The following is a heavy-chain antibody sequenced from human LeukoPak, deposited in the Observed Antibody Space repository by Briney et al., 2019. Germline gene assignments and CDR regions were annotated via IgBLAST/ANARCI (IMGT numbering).Heavy chain of an antibody. CDR2: INHSGST. D-gene: IGHD6-13*01. CDR3: ARGATSLHSSSWYLESIYYDYYGMDV. CDR1: GCSFSCYY. V-gene: IGHV4-34*01. Sequence: SETLSLTCAVYGCSFSCYYWIWIRHPPGKGLEWIVEINHSGSTNYNPSLKSRVHISVDTSRNQFSLKLRPVPAAATAVYYCARGATSLHSSSWYLESIYYDYYGMDVWGQGTTVTVSS. J-gene: IGHJ6*02.